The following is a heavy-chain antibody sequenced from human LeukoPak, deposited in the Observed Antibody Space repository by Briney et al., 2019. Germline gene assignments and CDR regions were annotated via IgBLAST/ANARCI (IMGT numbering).Heavy chain of an antibody. CDR3: ARDILTEADYYGMDV. CDR2: ISAYSGNT. J-gene: IGHJ6*02. D-gene: IGHD3-9*01. CDR1: GYTFTSYG. V-gene: IGHV1-18*01. Sequence: ASVTVSCTASGYTFTSYGISWVRQAPGQGLEWMGWISAYSGNTNYAQKLQGRVTITTDTSTSTAYMELRSLRSDDTVVYYCARDILTEADYYGMDVWGQGTTVTVSS.